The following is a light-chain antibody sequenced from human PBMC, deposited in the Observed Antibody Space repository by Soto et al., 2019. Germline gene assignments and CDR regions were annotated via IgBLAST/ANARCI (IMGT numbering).Light chain of an antibody. CDR3: LRYSSSQWT. J-gene: IGKJ1*01. V-gene: IGKV3-20*01. CDR2: GAS. CDR1: RTVHSN. Sequence: EIVLTQSPGILSLSPGERASLSCRASRTVHSNVAWYQHKPGQAPRLLIYGASFRATGMPARFSGSGPGTDFTLTITRLEPEDFAVYFCLRYSSSQWTFGQGTKVDIK.